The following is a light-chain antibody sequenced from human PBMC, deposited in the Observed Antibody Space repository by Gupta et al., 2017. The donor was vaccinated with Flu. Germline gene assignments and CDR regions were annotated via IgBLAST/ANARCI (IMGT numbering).Light chain of an antibody. CDR3: QQYHIYPPT. CDR2: DVS. V-gene: IGKV1-16*02. J-gene: IGKJ1*01. Sequence: LSSLSASIGDRVTITCRASQAVRNSLAWFQQKPGKAPKSLIYDVSILQRGVPSKFSGSGSETDFTLTIDSLQPEDFATYYCQQYHIYPPTFGHGTNLDIK. CDR1: QAVRNS.